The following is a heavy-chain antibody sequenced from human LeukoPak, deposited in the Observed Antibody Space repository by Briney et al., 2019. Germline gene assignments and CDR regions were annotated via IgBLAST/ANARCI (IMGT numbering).Heavy chain of an antibody. D-gene: IGHD2-15*01. CDR1: GYTFTSYD. CDR2: MNPNSGNT. Sequence: ASVKVSCKASGYTFTSYDINWVRQATGQGLEWMGWMNPNSGNTGYAQKFQGRVTITRNTSISTAYMELSSLRSEDTAVYYCARGFRNCSGGSCYYAIDYWGQGTLVTVSS. CDR3: ARGFRNCSGGSCYYAIDY. V-gene: IGHV1-8*03. J-gene: IGHJ4*02.